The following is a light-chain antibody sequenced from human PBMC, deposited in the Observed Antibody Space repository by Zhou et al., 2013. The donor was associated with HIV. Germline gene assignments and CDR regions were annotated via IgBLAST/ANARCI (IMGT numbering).Light chain of an antibody. CDR2: GAS. CDR1: QSLDNN. Sequence: EIVLTQSPGTLSLSPGERATLSCRASQSLDNNLAWYQQRPGQAPRLLIYGASTRATGIPARFSGSGSGTEFTLTISSLQSEDFAVYYCQQYNNWPRTFGQGTKVEIK. CDR3: QQYNNWPRT. V-gene: IGKV3-15*01. J-gene: IGKJ1*01.